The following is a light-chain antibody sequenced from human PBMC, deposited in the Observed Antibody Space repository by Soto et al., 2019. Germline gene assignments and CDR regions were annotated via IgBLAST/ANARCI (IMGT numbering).Light chain of an antibody. CDR2: GAS. J-gene: IGKJ3*01. V-gene: IGKV3-20*01. CDR3: QQYGSSPPFT. CDR1: QSVSSSY. Sequence: EMVLTQSPGTLSLSPGERATLSCRASQSVSSSYLAWYQQRPDQAPRLLIYGASSRATGIPDRFSGSGSGTDFTLTISRLESEDFAVYYCQQYGSSPPFTFGPGTKVDIK.